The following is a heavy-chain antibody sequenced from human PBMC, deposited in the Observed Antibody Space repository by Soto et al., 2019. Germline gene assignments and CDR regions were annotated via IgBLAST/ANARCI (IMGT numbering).Heavy chain of an antibody. CDR3: ASDLSGRADV. CDR2: ISSSGSTI. J-gene: IGHJ6*02. V-gene: IGHV3-48*03. CDR1: GFTFSSYE. Sequence: GGSLRLSCAASGFTFSSYEMNWVRQAPGKGLEWVSYISSSGSTIFYADSVKGRFTISRDNAKNSLYLQMNSLRAEDTAVYYCASDLSGRADVWGQGTTVTVSS. D-gene: IGHD3-10*01.